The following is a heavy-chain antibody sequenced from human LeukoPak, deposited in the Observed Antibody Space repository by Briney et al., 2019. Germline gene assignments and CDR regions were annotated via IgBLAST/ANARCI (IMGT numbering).Heavy chain of an antibody. V-gene: IGHV3-33*01. CDR3: AREDVGAPGDY. CDR1: GFTFSSYG. J-gene: IGHJ4*02. Sequence: GRSLRLSCAASGFTFSSYGMHWVRQAPGKGLEWVAVIWYDGSNKYYADSVKGRFTISRDNSKNTLYLQMNSLRAEDTAVYYCAREDVGAPGDYWGQGTLVTVSS. CDR2: IWYDGSNK. D-gene: IGHD1-26*01.